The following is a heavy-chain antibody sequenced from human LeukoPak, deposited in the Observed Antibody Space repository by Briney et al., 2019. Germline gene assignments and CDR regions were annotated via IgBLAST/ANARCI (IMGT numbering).Heavy chain of an antibody. CDR1: GFTFDDYA. CDR3: AKSSGDYYGMDV. Sequence: GGSLRLSCAASGFTFDDYAMHWVRQVPGKGLEWVSGISWNSGSIGYADSVKGRFTISRDNAKNSLYLQMNSLRAEDTALYYCAKSSGDYYGMDVWGQGTTVTVSS. J-gene: IGHJ6*02. CDR2: ISWNSGSI. D-gene: IGHD3-10*01. V-gene: IGHV3-9*01.